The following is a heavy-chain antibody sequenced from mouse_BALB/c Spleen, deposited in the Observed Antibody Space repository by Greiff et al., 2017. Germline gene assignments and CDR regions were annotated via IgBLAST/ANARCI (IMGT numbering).Heavy chain of an antibody. D-gene: IGHD2-4*01. Sequence: VQLQQSGAELAKPGASVKMSCKASGYTFTSYWMHWVKQRPGQGLEWIGYINPSTGYTEYNQKFKDKATLTADKSSSTAYMQLSSLTSEDSAVYYCARFPTRITTSRYFDVWGAGTTVTVAS. CDR2: INPSTGYT. J-gene: IGHJ1*01. V-gene: IGHV1-7*01. CDR3: ARFPTRITTSRYFDV. CDR1: GYTFTSYW.